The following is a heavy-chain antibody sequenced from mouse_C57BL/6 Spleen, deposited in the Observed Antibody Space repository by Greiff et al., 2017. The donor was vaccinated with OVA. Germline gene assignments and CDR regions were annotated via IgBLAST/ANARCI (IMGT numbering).Heavy chain of an antibody. V-gene: IGHV5-16*01. CDR1: EFTFSDYY. CDR2: INYDGSST. CDR3: AREDYGSSPWYLDV. J-gene: IGHJ1*03. Sequence: EVKLVESEGGLVQPGSSMKLSCTASEFTFSDYYMAWVRQVPEKGLEWVANINYDGSSTYYLDSLKSRFIISRDNAKTILYLQMSSLKSEDTATYYCAREDYGSSPWYLDVWGTGTTVTVSS. D-gene: IGHD1-1*01.